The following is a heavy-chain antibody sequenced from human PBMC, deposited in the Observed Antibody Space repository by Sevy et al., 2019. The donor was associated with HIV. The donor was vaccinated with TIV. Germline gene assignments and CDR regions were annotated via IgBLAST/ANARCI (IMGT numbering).Heavy chain of an antibody. CDR1: GYTFGDYY. V-gene: IGHV1-2*02. CDR3: AGGQDFWSGCYFDN. CDR2: INPKNGDS. Sequence: ASVKVSCKASGYTFGDYYVHWVRQAPGQGLEWMGWINPKNGDSRHAQTFQGRITMTRDTSINAAYMELSRLRSDDTAVYYCAGGQDFWSGCYFDNWGQGTLVTVSS. J-gene: IGHJ4*02. D-gene: IGHD3-3*01.